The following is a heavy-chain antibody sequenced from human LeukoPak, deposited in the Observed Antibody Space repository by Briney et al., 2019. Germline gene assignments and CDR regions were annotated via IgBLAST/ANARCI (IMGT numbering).Heavy chain of an antibody. D-gene: IGHD4-17*01. Sequence: PGGSLRLSCAASGFSFSTYSMNWVRQAPGKGLEWVSTISSSSAYVNQADSVKGRFTISRDNAKNTLYLQMNSLRAEDTAVYYCAKGGATVIDYWGQGTLVTVSS. CDR3: AKGGATVIDY. CDR2: ISSSSAYV. CDR1: GFSFSTYS. V-gene: IGHV3-21*01. J-gene: IGHJ4*02.